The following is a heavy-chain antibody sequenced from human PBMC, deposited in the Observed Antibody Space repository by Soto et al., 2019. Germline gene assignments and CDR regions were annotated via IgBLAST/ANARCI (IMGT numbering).Heavy chain of an antibody. D-gene: IGHD3-10*01. Sequence: QVQLVQSGAEVKKPGSSVKVSCKASGGTFSSYAISWVRQAPGQGLEWMGGIIPIFGTANYAQKFQGRVTITADESTSTAYMELSSLRSEDTAGYYCARDLGEVRYGSGSYRYWGQGTLVTVSS. CDR1: GGTFSSYA. CDR3: ARDLGEVRYGSGSYRY. CDR2: IIPIFGTA. J-gene: IGHJ4*02. V-gene: IGHV1-69*01.